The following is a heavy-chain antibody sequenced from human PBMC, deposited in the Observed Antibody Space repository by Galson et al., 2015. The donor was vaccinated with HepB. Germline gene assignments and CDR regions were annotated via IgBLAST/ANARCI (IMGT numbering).Heavy chain of an antibody. CDR1: GYTFTSHT. CDR3: ARRNFDEEAFDY. J-gene: IGHJ4*02. CDR2: INTYNGQT. V-gene: IGHV1-18*01. Sequence: SVKVSCKASGYTFTSHTLDWLRQAPGQGPEWVGRINTYNGQTDFAQKFQGRVTMTIETSTSTAYLELRSLSSDDTAVYYCARRNFDEEAFDYWGQGTPVTVSS.